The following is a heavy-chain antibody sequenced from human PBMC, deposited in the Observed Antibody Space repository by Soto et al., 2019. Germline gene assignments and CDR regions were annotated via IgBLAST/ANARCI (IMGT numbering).Heavy chain of an antibody. CDR3: ARGGYCSCGSCYSNYYIDV. V-gene: IGHV3-74*01. Sequence: EVQLVESGGGLVQPGGSLRLSCAASGFTFSNYWMHWVRQAPGKGLVWASRIKSYGSSTSYEDSVKGRFTISRDNAKNTLYLQMNSLRAEDTAVYYCARGGYCSCGSCYSNYYIDVWGKGTTVTGSS. D-gene: IGHD2-15*01. CDR2: IKSYGSST. CDR1: GFTFSNYW. J-gene: IGHJ6*03.